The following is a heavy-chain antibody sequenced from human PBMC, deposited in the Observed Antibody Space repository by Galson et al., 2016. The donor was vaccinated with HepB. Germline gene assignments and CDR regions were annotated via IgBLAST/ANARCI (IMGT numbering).Heavy chain of an antibody. Sequence: LSLTCTVSGGAFSNGLYYWSWIRQPAGKGLEWIGRIYSNGSTNYNPSLKSRVTISVGTPKNQFSLRLSSVTAADTAVYYCARDSSVDTYYYYYMDVWGKGTTVVVSS. D-gene: IGHD5-18*01. J-gene: IGHJ6*03. CDR1: GGAFSNGLYY. CDR2: IYSNGST. V-gene: IGHV4-61*02. CDR3: ARDSSVDTYYYYYMDV.